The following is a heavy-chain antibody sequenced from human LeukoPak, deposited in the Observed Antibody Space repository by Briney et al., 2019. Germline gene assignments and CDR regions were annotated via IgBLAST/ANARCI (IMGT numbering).Heavy chain of an antibody. D-gene: IGHD2-2*01. Sequence: ASVKVSCEASGYTFTGYYIHWVRQAPGQGLDWMGWVNPNNGGTKYAQGFQGRVTMTRATSISTAYMELTNLKSDDTAVYYCARGDLAFVPAADRYGYYLWGQGTLVTVSS. CDR1: GYTFTGYY. J-gene: IGHJ4*02. V-gene: IGHV1-2*02. CDR2: VNPNNGGT. CDR3: ARGDLAFVPAADRYGYYL.